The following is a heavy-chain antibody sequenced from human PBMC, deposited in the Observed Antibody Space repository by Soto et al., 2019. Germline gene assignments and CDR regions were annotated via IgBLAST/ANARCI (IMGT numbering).Heavy chain of an antibody. V-gene: IGHV3-53*01. D-gene: IGHD1-1*01. CDR2: LYDVDGT. Sequence: DVQLVESGGGLIQPGGSLRLSCAAFGLTVSGKKYMAWVRQAPGKGLEWVSGLYDVDGTYYADSVKGRFTISRDSSKNIVYLQMNSLRPDDTAVYYCVSWVLQEHAYDIWGLGTTVTVSS. CDR1: GLTVSGKKY. CDR3: VSWVLQEHAYDI. J-gene: IGHJ3*02.